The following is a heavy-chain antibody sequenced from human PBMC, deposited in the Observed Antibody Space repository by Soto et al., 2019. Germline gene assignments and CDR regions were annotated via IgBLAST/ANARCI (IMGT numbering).Heavy chain of an antibody. J-gene: IGHJ4*02. CDR1: GDPMTTNGW. D-gene: IGHD2-21*01. Sequence: AETLSLTCAVSGDPMTTNGWWTWRRQPPGKGLELIGEAFHTGNTNYNPSLKSRVTISVDNSTNEFSLKVTSVTAADTAIYYCGRKARVRLDYWGQGALVTVSS. CDR3: GRKARVRLDY. CDR2: AFHTGNT. V-gene: IGHV4-4*02.